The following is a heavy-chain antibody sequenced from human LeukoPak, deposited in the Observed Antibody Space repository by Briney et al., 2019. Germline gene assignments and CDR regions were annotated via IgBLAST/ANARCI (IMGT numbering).Heavy chain of an antibody. J-gene: IGHJ4*02. Sequence: GGSLRLSCAASGFTFSSYWMSWVRQAPGKGLEWVANIKQDAGEKYYVGSVKGRFTVSRDNAKNSLYLQMNSLRAEDTAVYYCARVDRSYDTSAYRSLDYWGQGTLVTVSS. CDR2: IKQDAGEK. CDR3: ARVDRSYDTSAYRSLDY. D-gene: IGHD3-22*01. V-gene: IGHV3-7*01. CDR1: GFTFSSYW.